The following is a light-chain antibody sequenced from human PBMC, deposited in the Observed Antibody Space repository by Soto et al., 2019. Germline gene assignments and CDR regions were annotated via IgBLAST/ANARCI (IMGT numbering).Light chain of an antibody. Sequence: DTQITQSPSTLSASVGDRVTITCRASQSISSWLAWYQQKPGKAPKLLIYKASSLESGVPSRFSGSGSGTEFTLTISSLQPDDFATYYCQQYNSYSTWTFGQGTKVDIK. V-gene: IGKV1-5*03. J-gene: IGKJ1*01. CDR2: KAS. CDR1: QSISSW. CDR3: QQYNSYSTWT.